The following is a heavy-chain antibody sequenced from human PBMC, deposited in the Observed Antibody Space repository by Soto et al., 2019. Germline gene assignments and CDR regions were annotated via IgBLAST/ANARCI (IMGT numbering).Heavy chain of an antibody. J-gene: IGHJ6*02. Sequence: SVKVSCKASGGTFSSYAISWVRQAPGQGLEWRGGIIPIFGTANYAQKFQGRVTITADESTSTAYMELSSLRSEDTAVYYCASGSXYCSGGSCYSDYYGMDVWGQGTTVTVSS. D-gene: IGHD2-15*01. V-gene: IGHV1-69*13. CDR1: GGTFSSYA. CDR2: IIPIFGTA. CDR3: ASGSXYCSGGSCYSDYYGMDV.